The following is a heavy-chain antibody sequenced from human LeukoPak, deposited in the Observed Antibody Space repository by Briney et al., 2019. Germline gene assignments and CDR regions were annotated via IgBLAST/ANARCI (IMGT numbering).Heavy chain of an antibody. V-gene: IGHV3-11*03. CDR1: GFTFSDNY. D-gene: IGHD2-21*01. J-gene: IGHJ4*02. CDR2: ISGNIAYT. CDR3: CREDWAY. Sequence: PGGTLRLSCAASGFTFSDNYMSWVRQAPGPGLEWFSYISGNIAYTKYAASVKARFTIYRDNARQSLYLQMNNVTAEDTAVYYCCREDWAYWGQGTLVTVSS.